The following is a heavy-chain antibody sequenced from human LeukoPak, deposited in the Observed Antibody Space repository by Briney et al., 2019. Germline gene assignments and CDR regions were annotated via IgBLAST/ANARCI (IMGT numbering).Heavy chain of an antibody. CDR1: GFTFSSYW. CDR2: IKQDGSEK. CDR3: AKLYYLSPSLSVELTYFDY. V-gene: IGHV3-7*03. D-gene: IGHD2-2*01. Sequence: RAGGSLRLSCAASGFTFSSYWMSWVRQAPGKGLEWVANIKQDGSEKYYVDSVKGRFTISRDISKNTLYLRMNSLRAEDTAVYYCAKLYYLSPSLSVELTYFDYWGQGTLVTVSS. J-gene: IGHJ4*02.